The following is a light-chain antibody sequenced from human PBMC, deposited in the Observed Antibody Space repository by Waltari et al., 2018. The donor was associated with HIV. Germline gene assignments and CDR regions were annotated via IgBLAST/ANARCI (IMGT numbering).Light chain of an antibody. CDR3: CSHAGTTTLV. CDR2: DIN. J-gene: IGLJ2*01. CDR1: SSDVGGYTY. V-gene: IGLV2-23*02. Sequence: QSALTQPASVSGSPGQSITISCTGTSSDVGGYTYVSWYQQHPGKAPHLMLSDINKRPAGGSNRFSGSKSGNTASLTISGVQAEDEADYYCCSHAGTTTLVFGGGTKLTVL.